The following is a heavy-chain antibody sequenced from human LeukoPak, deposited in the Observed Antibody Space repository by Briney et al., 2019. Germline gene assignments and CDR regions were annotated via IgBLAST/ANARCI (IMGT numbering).Heavy chain of an antibody. CDR2: ISYSGST. CDR1: GGSISSYY. D-gene: IGHD1-26*01. V-gene: IGHV4-59*01. CDR3: ARVGGWEPKLHGVTFDY. Sequence: SEALSLTCTVSGGSISSYYWSWIRQPPGKGLEWIGYISYSGSTNYNPSLKSRVTISVDTSRNQFSLKLSSVTAADTAVYFCARVGGWEPKLHGVTFDYLGQGTLVTVSS. J-gene: IGHJ4*02.